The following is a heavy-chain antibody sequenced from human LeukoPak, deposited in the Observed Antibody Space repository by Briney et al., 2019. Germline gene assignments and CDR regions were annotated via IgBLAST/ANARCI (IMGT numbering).Heavy chain of an antibody. V-gene: IGHV3-21*01. CDR3: ARDPQYCSGGSCYSFDY. J-gene: IGHJ4*02. Sequence: PGGSLRLSCAASGFTFSTYSMNWVRQAPGKGLEWVSSIISSSSYIYYADSVKGRCTISRDNAKNSLYLQMNSLRAEDTAVYYCARDPQYCSGGSCYSFDYWGQGTLVTVSS. D-gene: IGHD2-15*01. CDR2: IISSSSYI. CDR1: GFTFSTYS.